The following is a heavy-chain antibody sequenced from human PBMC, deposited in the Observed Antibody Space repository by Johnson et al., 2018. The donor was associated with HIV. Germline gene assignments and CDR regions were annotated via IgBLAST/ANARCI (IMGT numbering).Heavy chain of an antibody. Sequence: EVQLVESGGGVVQPGGSLRLSCAASGFTVSSNYMRWVRQAPGKGLEWVSVIYSGGSTYYAASVTGRFTTSRDNSKNTLYLQMNSLRAEDTAVYYCAKDRMYDYGDYGGAFDIWGQGTMVTVSS. CDR1: GFTVSSNY. CDR2: IYSGGST. V-gene: IGHV3-53*01. CDR3: AKDRMYDYGDYGGAFDI. D-gene: IGHD4-17*01. J-gene: IGHJ3*02.